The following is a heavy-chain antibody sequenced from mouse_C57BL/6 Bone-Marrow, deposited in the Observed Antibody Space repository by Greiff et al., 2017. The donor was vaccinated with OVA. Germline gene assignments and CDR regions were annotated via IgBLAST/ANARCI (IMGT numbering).Heavy chain of an antibody. CDR3: ARSNYYGSSYYAMDY. V-gene: IGHV1-64*01. CDR2: IHPNSGST. Sequence: QVQLQQPGAELVKPGASVKLSCKASGYTFTSYWMHWVKQRPGQGLEWIGMIHPNSGSTNYNEKFKSKATLTVDKSSSTAYMQLSSLTSADSAVYYCARSNYYGSSYYAMDYWGQGTSVTVSS. CDR1: GYTFTSYW. J-gene: IGHJ4*01. D-gene: IGHD1-1*01.